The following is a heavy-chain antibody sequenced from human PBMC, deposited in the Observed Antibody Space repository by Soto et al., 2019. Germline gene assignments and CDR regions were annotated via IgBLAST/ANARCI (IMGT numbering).Heavy chain of an antibody. D-gene: IGHD5-18*01. V-gene: IGHV4-59*01. CDR3: ASGRGYSYGSFDY. J-gene: IGHJ4*02. CDR2: MYYSGST. Sequence: PSETLSLTCSISGGSISNYYWSWIRQPPGKGLEWIGYMYYSGSTNYNPSLKSRVTISVDTSKNQFSLKLSSVTAADTAVYYCASGRGYSYGSFDYWGQGTLVTVSS. CDR1: GGSISNYY.